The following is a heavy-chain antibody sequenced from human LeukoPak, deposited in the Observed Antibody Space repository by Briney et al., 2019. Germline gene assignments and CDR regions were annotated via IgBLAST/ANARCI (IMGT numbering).Heavy chain of an antibody. V-gene: IGHV1-69*13. J-gene: IGHJ4*02. D-gene: IGHD3-22*01. CDR1: GGTFSSYA. CDR3: ASIHSSGYYSDY. CDR2: IIPILGTA. Sequence: GASVTVSCKASGGTFSSYAISWVRQAPGQGLEWMGGIIPILGTANYAQKFQGRVTITADESTSTVYMEVSSLSSEDTAVYYCASIHSSGYYSDYWGQGTLVTVSS.